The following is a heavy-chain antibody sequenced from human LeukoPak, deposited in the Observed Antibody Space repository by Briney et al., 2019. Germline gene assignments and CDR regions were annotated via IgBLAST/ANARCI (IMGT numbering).Heavy chain of an antibody. CDR2: IWYDGSNK. D-gene: IGHD2-15*01. J-gene: IGHJ4*02. V-gene: IGHV3-33*06. CDR1: GFTFSSYG. Sequence: PGGSLRLSCAASGFTFSSYGMHWVRQAPGKGLEWVAVIWYDGSNKYYADSVKGRFTISRDNSKNTLYLQMNSLRAEDTAVYYCAKDGLDCSGGSCYSRDYFDYWGQGTLVTVSS. CDR3: AKDGLDCSGGSCYSRDYFDY.